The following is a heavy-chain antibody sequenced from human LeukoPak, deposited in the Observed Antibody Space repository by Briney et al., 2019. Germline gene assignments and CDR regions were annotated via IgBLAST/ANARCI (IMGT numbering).Heavy chain of an antibody. Sequence: PSETLSLTCTVSGGSISSGSYYWSWIRQPAGKGLEWIGRIYTSGSTNYNPSLKSRVTISVDTSKNQFSLRLTSVTAADTAVYYCARQTGSGLFILPGGQGTLVTVSS. CDR1: GGSISSGSYY. CDR3: ARQTGSGLFILP. D-gene: IGHD3/OR15-3a*01. J-gene: IGHJ4*02. CDR2: IYTSGST. V-gene: IGHV4-61*02.